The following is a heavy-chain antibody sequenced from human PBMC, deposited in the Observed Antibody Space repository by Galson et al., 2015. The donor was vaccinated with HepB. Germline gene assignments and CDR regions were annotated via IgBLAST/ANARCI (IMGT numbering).Heavy chain of an antibody. J-gene: IGHJ4*02. CDR3: ARAPPYSTSWYYFDY. CDR2: IIPIFGTA. V-gene: IGHV1-69*13. Sequence: SVKVSCKASGGTFSSYAISWVRQAPGQGLEWMGGIIPIFGTANYAQKFQGRVTITADESTSTAYMELSSLRSEDTAVYYCARAPPYSTSWYYFDYWGQGTLVTVSS. CDR1: GGTFSSYA. D-gene: IGHD6-13*01.